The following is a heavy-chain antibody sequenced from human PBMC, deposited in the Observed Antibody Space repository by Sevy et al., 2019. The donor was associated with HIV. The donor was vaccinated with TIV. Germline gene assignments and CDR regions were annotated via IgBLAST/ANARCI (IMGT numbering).Heavy chain of an antibody. J-gene: IGHJ5*02. Sequence: ASVKVSCKASGYTFTSYGISWVRQAPGQGLEWMGWISAYNGNTNYAQKLQGRVTMTTDTSTGTAYMELRSLRSDDTAVYYCARIVDYYGSGSSSPGWFDPWGQGTLVTVSS. CDR1: GYTFTSYG. CDR3: ARIVDYYGSGSSSPGWFDP. CDR2: ISAYNGNT. D-gene: IGHD3-10*01. V-gene: IGHV1-18*01.